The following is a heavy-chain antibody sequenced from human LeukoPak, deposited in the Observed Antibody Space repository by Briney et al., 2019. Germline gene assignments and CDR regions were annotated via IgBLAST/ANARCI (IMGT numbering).Heavy chain of an antibody. J-gene: IGHJ4*02. V-gene: IGHV3-7*01. CDR1: GFTFSTFSRSW. CDR3: GKLVYSSKEDFDY. Sequence: GGSLRLSCAASGFTFSTFSRSWMSWVRQAPGKGLEWVANIKEDGSQKYYADSVKGRFTISRDNSKNTLYLQMNSLRAEDTAVYYCGKLVYSSKEDFDYWGQGTLVTVSS. D-gene: IGHD6-13*01. CDR2: IKEDGSQK.